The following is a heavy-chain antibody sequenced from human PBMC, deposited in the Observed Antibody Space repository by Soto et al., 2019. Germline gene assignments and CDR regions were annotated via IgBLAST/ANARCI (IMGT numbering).Heavy chain of an antibody. CDR2: INHSGST. V-gene: IGHV4-34*01. D-gene: IGHD2-15*01. CDR3: ARGLGKGYCSGGSCYSRWFDP. J-gene: IGHJ5*02. Sequence: QVQLQQWGAGLLKPSETLSLTCAVYGGSFSGYYWSWIRQPPGKGLEWIGEINHSGSTNYNPSLTSRVTISVDTSKNQCSLKLSSVTAAATAVYYCARGLGKGYCSGGSCYSRWFDPWGQGTLVTVSS. CDR1: GGSFSGYY.